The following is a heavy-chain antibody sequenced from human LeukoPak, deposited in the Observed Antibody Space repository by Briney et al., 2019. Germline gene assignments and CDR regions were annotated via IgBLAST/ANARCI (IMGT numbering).Heavy chain of an antibody. J-gene: IGHJ4*02. CDR2: ISGSGGST. CDR1: GFTVSSNY. CDR3: AKDLGYCSSTSCYELDY. V-gene: IGHV3-23*01. D-gene: IGHD2-2*01. Sequence: PGGSLRLSCAASGFTVSSNYMSWVRQAPGKGLEWVSAISGSGGSTYYADSVKGRFTISRDNSKNTPYLQMNSLRAEDTAVYYCAKDLGYCSSTSCYELDYWGQGTLVTVSS.